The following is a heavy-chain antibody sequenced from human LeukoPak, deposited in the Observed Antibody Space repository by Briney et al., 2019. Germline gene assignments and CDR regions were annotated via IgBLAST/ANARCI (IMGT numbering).Heavy chain of an antibody. D-gene: IGHD3-10*01. V-gene: IGHV4-38-2*01. CDR3: ARGSGSYPFDY. J-gene: IGHJ4*02. CDR2: IYHSGST. CDR1: GYSISSGYY. Sequence: SETLSLTCAVSGYSISSGYYWGWIRQPPGKGLEWIGSIYHSGSTYYNPSLKSRVTISVDTSKNQFSLKLSSVTAADTAVYYCARGSGSYPFDYWGQRTLVTVSS.